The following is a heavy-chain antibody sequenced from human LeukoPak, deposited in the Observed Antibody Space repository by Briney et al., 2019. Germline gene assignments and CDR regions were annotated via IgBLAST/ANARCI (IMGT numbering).Heavy chain of an antibody. V-gene: IGHV3-74*01. CDR1: GFSFSSYW. CDR2: IKSDGTGA. D-gene: IGHD2-21*01. Sequence: GGSLRLSCAASGFSFSSYWMVWVRRAPGEGLVWVSRIKSDGTGATYADSVRGRFTMSRDNAENTLFSQMNSLRAEDTAVYYCARDQDGPNCYMDVWGKGTTVTVSS. J-gene: IGHJ6*04. CDR3: ARDQDGPNCYMDV.